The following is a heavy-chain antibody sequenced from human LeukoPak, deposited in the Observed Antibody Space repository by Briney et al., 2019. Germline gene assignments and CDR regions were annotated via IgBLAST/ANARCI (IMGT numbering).Heavy chain of an antibody. CDR2: ISAYNGNT. D-gene: IGHD6-19*01. CDR1: GYTFTSYG. V-gene: IGHV1-18*01. CDR3: VRGDTMAVADCFDY. Sequence: ASVKVSCKASGYTFTSYGISWVRQAPGQGLEWMGWISAYNGNTNYAQKLQGRVTMTTDTSTSTAYMELRSLRSDDTAVYYCVRGDTMAVADCFDYWGQGTLVTVSS. J-gene: IGHJ4*02.